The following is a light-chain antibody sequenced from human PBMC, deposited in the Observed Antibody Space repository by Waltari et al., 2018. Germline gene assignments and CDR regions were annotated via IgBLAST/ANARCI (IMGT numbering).Light chain of an antibody. CDR2: RAS. J-gene: IGKJ1*01. CDR3: QQYFSSPT. Sequence: DIVMTQSPDSLAVSLGERATISCKSSQSLLFGSNNNNYLAWYQQKPGQPPKLLIYRASTRDSGVPDRFSGSGSQRDFSLTISSLQAEDVAVYYCQQYFSSPTFGQGTRVEMK. V-gene: IGKV4-1*01. CDR1: QSLLFGSNNNNY.